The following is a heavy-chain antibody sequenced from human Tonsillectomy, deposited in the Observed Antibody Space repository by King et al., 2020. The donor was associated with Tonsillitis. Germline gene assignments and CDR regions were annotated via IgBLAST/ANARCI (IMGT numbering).Heavy chain of an antibody. CDR2: MNPNSGNT. J-gene: IGHJ4*02. Sequence: QLVQSGAEVKKPGASVKVSCKASGYTFTSYDINWVRQATGQGLEWMGWMNPNSGNTGYAQKFQGRVTMTRNTSISAAYMELRSLRSEDTAGYDCARGRRTHPRFDYWGQGTLVTVSS. CDR3: ARGRRTHPRFDY. CDR1: GYTFTSYD. V-gene: IGHV1-8*01. D-gene: IGHD1-14*01.